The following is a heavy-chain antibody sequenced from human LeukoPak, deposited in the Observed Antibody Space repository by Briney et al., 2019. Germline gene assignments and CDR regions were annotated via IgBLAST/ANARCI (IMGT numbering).Heavy chain of an antibody. CDR1: GFTLSSYG. CDR3: ARDLAYYYDSSGSAFDI. D-gene: IGHD3-22*01. J-gene: IGHJ3*02. V-gene: IGHV3-33*01. Sequence: PGRSLRLSCAASGFTLSSYGMHWVRQAPGKGLEWVAVIWYDGSNKYYADSVKGRFTISRDNSKNTLYLQMNSLRAEDTAVYYCARDLAYYYDSSGSAFDIWGQGTMVTVSS. CDR2: IWYDGSNK.